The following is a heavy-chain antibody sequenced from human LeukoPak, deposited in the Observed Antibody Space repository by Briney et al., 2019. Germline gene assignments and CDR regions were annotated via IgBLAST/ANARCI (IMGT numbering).Heavy chain of an antibody. CDR2: IYSGGST. J-gene: IGHJ6*03. D-gene: IGHD3-22*01. CDR3: ARRAVVVITNYYYYYMDV. Sequence: GGSLRLSCAASGFTVSSNYMSWVRQAPGKGLEWVSVIYSGGSTYYADSVKGRFTISRDNSKNTLYLQMNSLRAEDTAVYYCARRAVVVITNYYYYYMDVWGKGTTVTVSS. V-gene: IGHV3-53*01. CDR1: GFTVSSNY.